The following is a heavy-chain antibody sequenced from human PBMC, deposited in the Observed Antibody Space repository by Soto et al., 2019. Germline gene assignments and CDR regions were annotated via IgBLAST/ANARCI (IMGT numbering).Heavy chain of an antibody. CDR1: GFTFSSYA. Sequence: EVQLLESGGGLVQPGGSLRLSCAASGFTFSSYAMSWVRQAPGKGLEWVSAISGSGGSTYYADSVKGRFTISRDNSKNTLYLQMNSLRAEDTAVYYCAKDRAAAGTGGNWFDPWGQGTLVTVSS. V-gene: IGHV3-23*01. D-gene: IGHD6-13*01. J-gene: IGHJ5*02. CDR2: ISGSGGST. CDR3: AKDRAAAGTGGNWFDP.